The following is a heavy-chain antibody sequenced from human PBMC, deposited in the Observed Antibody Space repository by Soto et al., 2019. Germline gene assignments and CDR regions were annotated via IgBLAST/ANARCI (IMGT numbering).Heavy chain of an antibody. CDR2: IYYSGST. CDR1: RGSINSDY. Sequence: PSETLSLTCTVSRGSINSDYWGWIRQPPGKGLEWIGHIYYSGSTSYNPPVKSRVTLSLDRSKNQFSLKLTSVTAADAAVYYCARVPHTTAASYYFDSWGQGTLVTVSS. D-gene: IGHD4-4*01. J-gene: IGHJ4*02. CDR3: ARVPHTTAASYYFDS. V-gene: IGHV4-59*01.